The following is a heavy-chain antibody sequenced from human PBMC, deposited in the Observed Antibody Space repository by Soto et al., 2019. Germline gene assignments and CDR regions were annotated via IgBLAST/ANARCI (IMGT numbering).Heavy chain of an antibody. CDR2: ISYDGSNK. CDR3: ARDPTPYSSGWYPFDY. V-gene: IGHV3-30-3*01. J-gene: IGHJ4*02. Sequence: LRLSCAASGFTFSSYAMHWVRQAPGKGLEWVAVISYDGSNKYYADSVKGRFTISRDNSNNTLYLQMSSLRAEDTAVYYCARDPTPYSSGWYPFDYWGQGTLVTVSS. CDR1: GFTFSSYA. D-gene: IGHD6-19*01.